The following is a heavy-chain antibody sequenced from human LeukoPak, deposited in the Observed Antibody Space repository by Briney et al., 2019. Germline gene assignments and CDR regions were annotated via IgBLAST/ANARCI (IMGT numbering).Heavy chain of an antibody. CDR1: GYTFTSYY. CDR3: ASIIAVAGSRSSFDY. J-gene: IGHJ4*02. Sequence: ASVKVSCKASGYTFTSYYMHWVRQAPGQGLEWMGIINPSGGSTSYAQKFQGRVTMTRDMSTSTVYMELSSLGSEDTAVYYCASIIAVAGSRSSFDYWGQGTLVTVSS. CDR2: INPSGGST. V-gene: IGHV1-46*01. D-gene: IGHD6-19*01.